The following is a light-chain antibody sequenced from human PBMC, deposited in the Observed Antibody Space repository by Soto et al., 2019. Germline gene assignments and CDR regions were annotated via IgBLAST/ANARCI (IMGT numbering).Light chain of an antibody. J-gene: IGLJ2*01. CDR1: GSDVGGYNY. V-gene: IGLV2-14*01. CDR3: SSYTSASTPLV. Sequence: QSALTQPASVSGSPGQSITISCTGTGSDVGGYNYVSWYQQHPGKAPKVMIYDVSNRPSGVFNLFSGSKSGNTASLTISGLQAEDEADYYCSSYTSASTPLVFGGGTKVTVL. CDR2: DVS.